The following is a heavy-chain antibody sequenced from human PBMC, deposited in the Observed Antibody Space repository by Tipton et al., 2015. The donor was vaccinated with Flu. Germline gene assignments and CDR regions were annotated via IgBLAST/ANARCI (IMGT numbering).Heavy chain of an antibody. CDR2: INPNSGDT. J-gene: IGHJ4*02. V-gene: IGHV1-2*06. D-gene: IGHD4-17*01. Sequence: QLVQSGAEVKKPGASVKVSCKASGYTFTGYHMHWVRQAPGQGLEWMGRINPNSGDTHYSQKFQGRVTMTRDRSISTAYMELNRLRSDGTAVYYCMRGRGMNTVSYFDYWGQGTLVTVSS. CDR3: MRGRGMNTVSYFDY. CDR1: GYTFTGYH.